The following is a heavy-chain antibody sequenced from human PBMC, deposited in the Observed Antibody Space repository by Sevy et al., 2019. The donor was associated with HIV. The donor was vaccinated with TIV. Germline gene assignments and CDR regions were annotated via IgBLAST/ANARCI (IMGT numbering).Heavy chain of an antibody. CDR1: GFTFGTYD. V-gene: IGHV3-30*18. CDR2: ISSDGSYR. D-gene: IGHD3-16*01. CDR3: AKNRPPGGSLFSRHGMDV. J-gene: IGHJ6*02. Sequence: GGSLRLSCAASGFTFGTYDMHWVLQAPGKGLEWVAIISSDGSYRYYADSVRGRFSISRDNSKNTMYLQISGLLIEDTAVYYGAKNRPPGGSLFSRHGMDVWGRGTTVTVSS.